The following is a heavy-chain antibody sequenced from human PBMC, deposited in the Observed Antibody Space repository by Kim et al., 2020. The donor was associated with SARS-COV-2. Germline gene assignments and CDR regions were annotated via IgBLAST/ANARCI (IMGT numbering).Heavy chain of an antibody. J-gene: IGHJ4*02. CDR1: GGSISSYY. V-gene: IGHV4-59*01. D-gene: IGHD6-19*01. CDR3: ARGRGQWLVPPFSFDY. CDR2: IYYSGST. Sequence: SETLSLTCTVSGGSISSYYWSWIRQPPGKGLEWIGYIYYSGSTNYNPSLKSRVTISVDTSKNQFSLKLSSVTAADTAVYYCARGRGQWLVPPFSFDYWGQGTLVTVSS.